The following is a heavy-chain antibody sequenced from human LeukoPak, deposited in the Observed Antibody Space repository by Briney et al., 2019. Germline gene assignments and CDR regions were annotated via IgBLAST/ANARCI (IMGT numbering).Heavy chain of an antibody. V-gene: IGHV4-39*01. CDR1: GGSISSSSYY. D-gene: IGHD2-15*01. CDR2: IYYSGST. J-gene: IGHJ5*02. CDR3: ARHSGYCSGGSGYPNWFDP. Sequence: SETLSLTCTVSGGSISSSSYYWGWIRQPPGKGLEWIGSIYYSGSTYYNPSLKSRVTISIDTSKNQFSLKLSSVTAADTAVYYCARHSGYCSGGSGYPNWFDPCGQGTLVTVSS.